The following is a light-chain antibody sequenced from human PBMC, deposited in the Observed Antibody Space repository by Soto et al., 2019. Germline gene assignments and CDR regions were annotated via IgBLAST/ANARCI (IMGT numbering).Light chain of an antibody. J-gene: IGKJ5*01. CDR2: DAS. V-gene: IGKV3-11*01. CDR1: QSVSSY. Sequence: EIVLTQSPATLFLSPGERATLSCRASQSVSSYLAWYQQKPGQAPRLLIYDASNRATGIPARFSGSGSGTDFTLTISSLEPEDFAVYYCQQRSNFGQGTRLEIK. CDR3: QQRSN.